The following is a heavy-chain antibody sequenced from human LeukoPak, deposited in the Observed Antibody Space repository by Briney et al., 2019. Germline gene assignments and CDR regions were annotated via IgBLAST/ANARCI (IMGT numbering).Heavy chain of an antibody. J-gene: IGHJ6*04. CDR1: GYTFTSYA. D-gene: IGHD3-10*01. V-gene: IGHV7-4-1*01. Sequence: ASVKVSCKASGYTFTSYAMNWVRQAPGQGLEWMGWIHTNTGNPTYAQGFTGRFVFSLDTSVSTAYLQICSLKAEDTAVYYCARDRAGITMVRGVAQGSKLAYYYYYGMDVWGKGTTVTVSS. CDR2: IHTNTGNP. CDR3: ARDRAGITMVRGVAQGSKLAYYYYYGMDV.